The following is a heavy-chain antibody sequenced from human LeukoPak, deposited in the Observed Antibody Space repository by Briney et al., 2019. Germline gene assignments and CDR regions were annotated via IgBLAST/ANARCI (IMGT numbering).Heavy chain of an antibody. CDR2: ITHDGSNK. CDR1: GFNFDGYG. CDR3: VRDLGGRSGH. V-gene: IGHV3-30*03. J-gene: IGHJ4*02. D-gene: IGHD1-26*01. Sequence: GGSLRLSCVASGFNFDGYGMNWVRQAPGKGLEWVAVITHDGSNKFYADSVQGRFTISRDNAKNMLYLQMNSLRAEDTAVYYCVRDLGGRSGHWGQGTLVTVSS.